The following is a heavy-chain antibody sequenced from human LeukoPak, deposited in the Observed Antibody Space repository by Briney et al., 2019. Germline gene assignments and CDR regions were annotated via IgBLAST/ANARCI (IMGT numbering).Heavy chain of an antibody. CDR2: IYYSGST. V-gene: IGHV4-61*01. Sequence: PSETLSLTCTVSGGSVSSGSYYWGWIRQPPGKGLEWIGYIYYSGSTNYNPSLKSRVTISVDTSKNQFSLKLSSVTAADTAVYYCASMRVVDTAMVYYYYGMDVWGQGTTVTVSS. D-gene: IGHD5-18*01. CDR3: ASMRVVDTAMVYYYYGMDV. J-gene: IGHJ6*02. CDR1: GGSVSSGSYY.